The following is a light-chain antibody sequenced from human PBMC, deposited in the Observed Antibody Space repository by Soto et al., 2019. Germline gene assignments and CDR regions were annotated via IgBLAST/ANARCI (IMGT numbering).Light chain of an antibody. J-gene: IGKJ1*01. CDR1: QSVSSSY. Sequence: EIVLTQSPGTLSLSPGERATLSCRASQSVSSSYLAWYQQNPGQAPMLLIYGASSRATGIPDRFSGSGSGTDFTLSISRLEPDDFAVYYFPHYRTFGQGTKVEIK. CDR3: PHYRT. CDR2: GAS. V-gene: IGKV3-20*01.